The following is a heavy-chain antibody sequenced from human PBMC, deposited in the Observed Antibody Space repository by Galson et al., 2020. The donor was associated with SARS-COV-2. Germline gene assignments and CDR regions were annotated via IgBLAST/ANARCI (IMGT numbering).Heavy chain of an antibody. CDR1: GGSFTGYL. CDR3: ARTQVVRGWYDAFDI. J-gene: IGHJ3*02. D-gene: IGHD6-19*01. V-gene: IGHV4-59*06. CDR2: IYYSGST. Sequence: SETLSLTCTVYGGSFTGYLWSWIRQPPGKGLEWIGYIYYSGSTSYNPSLKSLVTISVDTSKNQFSLNLKSVSAADTAVYYCARTQVVRGWYDAFDIWGQGTMVIVSS.